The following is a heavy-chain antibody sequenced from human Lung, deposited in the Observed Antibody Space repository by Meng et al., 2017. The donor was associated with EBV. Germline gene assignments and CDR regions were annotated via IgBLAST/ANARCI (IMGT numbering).Heavy chain of an antibody. J-gene: IGHJ4*02. Sequence: HLQESGPGLVKPSEPSSLTCSVSGDSVSSSTYYWSWSRQPPGKGLEWIGYIYYSGSTIYNPSLQSRVTISLDTSRNHFSLSLSAVSAADTAVYYCASDCGGDCYSLIDYWGRGTLVTVSS. CDR1: GDSVSSSTYY. D-gene: IGHD2-21*01. V-gene: IGHV4-61*03. CDR2: IYYSGST. CDR3: ASDCGGDCYSLIDY.